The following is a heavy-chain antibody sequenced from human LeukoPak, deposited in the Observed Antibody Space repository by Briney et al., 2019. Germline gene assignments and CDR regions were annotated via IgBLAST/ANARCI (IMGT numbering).Heavy chain of an antibody. Sequence: PGGSLRLSCAASGFTFSSYEMNWVRQAPGKGLEWVSYISSSGSTIDYADSVKGRFTISRDKAKNSLYLQMNSLRAEDTAVYYCARVTLTGYYAFDYWGQGTLVTVSS. D-gene: IGHD3-9*01. CDR2: ISSSGSTI. CDR1: GFTFSSYE. J-gene: IGHJ4*02. V-gene: IGHV3-48*03. CDR3: ARVTLTGYYAFDY.